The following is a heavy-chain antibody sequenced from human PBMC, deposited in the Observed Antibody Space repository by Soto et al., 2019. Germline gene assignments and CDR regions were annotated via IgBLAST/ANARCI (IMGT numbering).Heavy chain of an antibody. V-gene: IGHV3-53*01. CDR1: GFTVTSYY. D-gene: IGHD3-10*01. Sequence: GGSLRLSCAASGFTVTSYYMSSVRQAPGKGLEWVSLIYTGGNTNYADSVKGRFTISRDNSKNTLYLQMNSLRAEDTAVYYCARDYYYGSGNYYRADYYHYGMDVWGQGTTVTVSS. J-gene: IGHJ6*02. CDR2: IYTGGNT. CDR3: ARDYYYGSGNYYRADYYHYGMDV.